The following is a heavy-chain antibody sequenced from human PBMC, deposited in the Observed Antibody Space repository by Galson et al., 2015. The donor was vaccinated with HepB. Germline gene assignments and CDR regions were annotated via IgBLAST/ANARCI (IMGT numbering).Heavy chain of an antibody. V-gene: IGHV3-7*03. D-gene: IGHD6-13*01. CDR3: ARVVWSSSWYGDP. CDR1: GFTFSSYW. J-gene: IGHJ5*02. CDR2: IKQDGSEK. Sequence: SLRLSCAASGFTFSSYWMSWVRQAPGKGLEWVANIKQDGSEKYYVDSVKGRFTISRDNAKNSLYLQMNSLRAEDTAVYYCARVVWSSSWYGDPWGQGTLVTVSS.